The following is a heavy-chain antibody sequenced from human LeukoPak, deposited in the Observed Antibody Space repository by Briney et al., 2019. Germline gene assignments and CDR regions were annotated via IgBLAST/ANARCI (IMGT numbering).Heavy chain of an antibody. J-gene: IGHJ4*02. V-gene: IGHV3-48*02. CDR2: IRSSSTII. D-gene: IGHD6-13*01. CDR3: ARGLESSGSSWPLDY. CDR1: GFAFSTYS. Sequence: GGSLRLSCAASGFAFSTYSMNWVRQAPGMGLEWVSYIRSSSTIIYYADSVRGRFTISRDNAKNSLYLQMNSLRDDDTAVYYCARGLESSGSSWPLDYWGQGTLVTVSS.